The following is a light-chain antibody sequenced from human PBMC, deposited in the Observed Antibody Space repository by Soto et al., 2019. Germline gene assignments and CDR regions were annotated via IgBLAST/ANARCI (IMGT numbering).Light chain of an antibody. J-gene: IGKJ1*01. CDR2: GAS. Sequence: EVVLTQSPGNLSLSPGERATLSCRASQSVSSGYLGWYQQKPGQAPRLLIYGASSRATGIPDRFSGSGSGTDFTLTISRLEPEDFAVYFCQQYTYSPWTFGQGTKVEIK. V-gene: IGKV3-20*01. CDR3: QQYTYSPWT. CDR1: QSVSSGY.